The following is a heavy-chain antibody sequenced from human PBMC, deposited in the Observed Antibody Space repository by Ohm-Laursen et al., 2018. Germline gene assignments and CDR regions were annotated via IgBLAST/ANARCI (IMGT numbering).Heavy chain of an antibody. CDR2: INHSGST. J-gene: IGHJ6*02. CDR1: GGSFSGYY. CDR3: ARGHKAVAGSDDYYYYGMDA. V-gene: IGHV4-34*01. Sequence: TLSLTCAVYGGSFSGYYWSWIRQPPGKGLEWIGEINHSGSTNYNPSLKSRVTISVDTSKNQFSLKLSSVTAADTAVYYCARGHKAVAGSDDYYYYGMDAWGQGTTVTVSS. D-gene: IGHD6-19*01.